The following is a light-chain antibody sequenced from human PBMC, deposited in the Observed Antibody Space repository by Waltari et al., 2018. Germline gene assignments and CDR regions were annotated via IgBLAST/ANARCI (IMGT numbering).Light chain of an antibody. Sequence: QSALTQPASVSGSPGQSITISSTGTSSDVGSYNLVSWSQQHTGKAPKLMIYEGSKRPSGVSNRFSGSKSGNTASLTISGLQAEDEADYYCCSYAGSSTLVFGGGTKLTVL. CDR1: SSDVGSYNL. CDR2: EGS. CDR3: CSYAGSSTLV. J-gene: IGLJ2*01. V-gene: IGLV2-23*01.